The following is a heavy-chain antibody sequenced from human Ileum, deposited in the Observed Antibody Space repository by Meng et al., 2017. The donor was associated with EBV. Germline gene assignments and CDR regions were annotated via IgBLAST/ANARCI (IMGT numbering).Heavy chain of an antibody. V-gene: IGHV4-30-4*01. D-gene: IGHD3-22*01. J-gene: IGHJ4*02. Sequence: VQLQESGPGLVKPSQTLSLTCAVSGVSISSGGYYWSWIRQPPGKGLEWIGYIYKSGSTYYNPSLTSRVTISVDTSKNQFFLKLGSVTAADTGVYYCARGGDTSGYSLDYWGQGILVTVSS. CDR2: IYKSGST. CDR3: ARGGDTSGYSLDY. CDR1: GVSISSGGYY.